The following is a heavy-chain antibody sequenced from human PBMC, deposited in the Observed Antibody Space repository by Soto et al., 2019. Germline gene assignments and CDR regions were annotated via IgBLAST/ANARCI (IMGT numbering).Heavy chain of an antibody. Sequence: EVQLVESGGGLVKPGGSLRLSCAASGFTFSSYSMNWVRQAPGKGLEWVSSISSSSSYIYYADSVKGRFTISRDNAKNSLYLQMNSLRAEDTAAYYCASEDRDGYNLDYYYGMDVWGQGTTVTVSS. CDR1: GFTFSSYS. J-gene: IGHJ6*02. CDR2: ISSSSSYI. CDR3: ASEDRDGYNLDYYYGMDV. V-gene: IGHV3-21*01. D-gene: IGHD5-12*01.